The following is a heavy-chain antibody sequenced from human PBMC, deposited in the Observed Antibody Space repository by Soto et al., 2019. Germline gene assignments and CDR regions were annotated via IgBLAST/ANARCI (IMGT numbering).Heavy chain of an antibody. CDR3: ARIRTVTTGALFDY. Sequence: GGSLRLSCAASGFTFSSYAMSWVRQAPGKGLEWVSAISGSGGSTYYADSVKGRFTISRDNSKNTLYLQMNSLRAEDTAVYYCARIRTVTTGALFDYWGQGTLVTVSS. CDR1: GFTFSSYA. V-gene: IGHV3-23*01. J-gene: IGHJ4*02. D-gene: IGHD4-17*01. CDR2: ISGSGGST.